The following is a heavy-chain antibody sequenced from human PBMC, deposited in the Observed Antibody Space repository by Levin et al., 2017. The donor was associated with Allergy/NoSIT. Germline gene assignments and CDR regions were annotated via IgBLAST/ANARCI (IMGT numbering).Heavy chain of an antibody. Sequence: SQTLSLTCTVSGGSISSYYWSWIRQPPGKGLEWIGYIYYSGSTNYNPSLKSRVTISVDTSKNQFSLKLSSVTAADTDVYYCATARAAAGTAMPRFDYWGQGTLVTVSS. D-gene: IGHD6-13*01. CDR1: GGSISSYY. CDR2: IYYSGST. CDR3: ATARAAAGTAMPRFDY. J-gene: IGHJ4*02. V-gene: IGHV4-59*01.